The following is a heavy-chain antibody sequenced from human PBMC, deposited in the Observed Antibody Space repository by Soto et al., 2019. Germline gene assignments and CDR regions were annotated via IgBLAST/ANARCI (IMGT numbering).Heavy chain of an antibody. CDR3: ARGYCDFWSGSLYYYYGMDV. Sequence: QVQLVESGGGVVQPGRSLRLSCAASGFTFSSYAMHWVRQAPGKGLEWVAVISYDGSNKYYADSVKGRFTISRDNSKNTLYLQMNSLRAEDTAVYYCARGYCDFWSGSLYYYYGMDVWGQGTTVTVSS. D-gene: IGHD3-3*01. CDR1: GFTFSSYA. V-gene: IGHV3-30-3*01. J-gene: IGHJ6*02. CDR2: ISYDGSNK.